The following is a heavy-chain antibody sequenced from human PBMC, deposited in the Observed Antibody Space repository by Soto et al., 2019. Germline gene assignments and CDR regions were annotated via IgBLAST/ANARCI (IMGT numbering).Heavy chain of an antibody. Sequence: SETLSLTCAVSGGSISRSNWWSWVRQSPGKGLEWIGEIYHSGNTNYNPSLKSRVTISVDKSKNQFSLKLSFVTAADTAVYYCARRGYYDSTGSNDAFDIWGQGTMVTVSS. CDR2: IYHSGNT. J-gene: IGHJ3*02. D-gene: IGHD3-22*01. CDR3: ARRGYYDSTGSNDAFDI. CDR1: GGSISRSNW. V-gene: IGHV4-4*02.